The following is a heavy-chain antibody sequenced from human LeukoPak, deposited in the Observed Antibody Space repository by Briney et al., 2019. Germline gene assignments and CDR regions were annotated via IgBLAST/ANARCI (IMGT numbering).Heavy chain of an antibody. D-gene: IGHD6-19*01. CDR2: FDPEDGET. Sequence: ASLKVSSKVSGYTLTELSMHWVRQAPGKGLEWMGGFDPEDGETIYAQNFQGRVTMTEDTSTDTAYMELSSLGSEDTAVYYCGTETYSSGWYGVDYWGQGTLVTVCS. CDR1: GYTLTELS. CDR3: GTETYSSGWYGVDY. V-gene: IGHV1-24*01. J-gene: IGHJ4*02.